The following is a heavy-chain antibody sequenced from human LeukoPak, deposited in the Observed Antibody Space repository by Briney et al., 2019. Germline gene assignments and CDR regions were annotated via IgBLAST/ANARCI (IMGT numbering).Heavy chain of an antibody. V-gene: IGHV3-7*04. D-gene: IGHD6-13*01. CDR2: IQQDGSEK. Sequence: GSLRLSCAASGFTFSSYWMNWVRQAPGKGLEWVANIQQDGSEKYYVDSVKGRFTISRDNAKNSLYPQMNSLRAEDTAVYYCARARDSSSWFSSDYWGQGTLVTVSS. CDR1: GFTFSSYW. CDR3: ARARDSSSWFSSDY. J-gene: IGHJ4*02.